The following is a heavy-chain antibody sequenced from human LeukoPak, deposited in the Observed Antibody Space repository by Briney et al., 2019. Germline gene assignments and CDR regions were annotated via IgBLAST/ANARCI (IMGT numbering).Heavy chain of an antibody. D-gene: IGHD3-10*01. Sequence: PGGSLRLSCAASGLSFNIAWMNWVRQGPGKGLKWVGRIKSKADGGTTDYAAPVKGRFTVSRDDSENTLYLQMNSLKIEDTAVYYCTAGLYFYDSGSYYKRDYWGQGTLVTVSS. J-gene: IGHJ4*02. V-gene: IGHV3-15*01. CDR2: IKSKADGGTT. CDR1: GLSFNIAW. CDR3: TAGLYFYDSGSYYKRDY.